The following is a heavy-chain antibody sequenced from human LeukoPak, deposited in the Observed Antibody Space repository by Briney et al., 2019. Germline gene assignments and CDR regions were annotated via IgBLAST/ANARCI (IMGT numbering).Heavy chain of an antibody. V-gene: IGHV4-34*01. D-gene: IGHD1-26*01. J-gene: IGHJ4*02. Sequence: SETLSLTCAVYGGSFSGYYWSWIRQPPGKGLEWIGEINHSGSTNYNPSLKSRVTISVDTSKNQFSLRLTSVTAADTAAYYRARHESAVGALFYWGQGTLVTVSS. CDR3: ARHESAVGALFY. CDR2: INHSGST. CDR1: GGSFSGYY.